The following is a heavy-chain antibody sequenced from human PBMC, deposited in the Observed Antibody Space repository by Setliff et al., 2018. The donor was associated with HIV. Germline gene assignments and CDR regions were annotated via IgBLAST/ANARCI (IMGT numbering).Heavy chain of an antibody. CDR3: ARDSMGEIAVAGPDYFDY. J-gene: IGHJ4*02. V-gene: IGHV3-48*03. Sequence: PGGSLGLSSAAPGFTFSGYEMNWVRQAPGQGLEWISYISSSGSTIYYASSVKGRFTISRDNAKNSLYLQMNSRRAEDTAVYYCARDSMGEIAVAGPDYFDYWGQGTLVTVSS. CDR1: GFTFSGYE. CDR2: ISSSGSTI. D-gene: IGHD6-19*01.